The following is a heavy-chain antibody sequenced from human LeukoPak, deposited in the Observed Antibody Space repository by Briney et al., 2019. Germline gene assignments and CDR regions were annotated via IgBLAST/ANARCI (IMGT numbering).Heavy chain of an antibody. CDR1: GFTFSRDW. J-gene: IGHJ4*02. Sequence: GGSLRLSCAASGFTFSRDWMHWVRQAPGKGLVWVSRMNSDGSTTNYADSVKGRFTISRDNSKNTLYLQMNSLRAEDTAVYFCARASQWLAFDNWGQGTLVAVSS. CDR2: MNSDGSTT. V-gene: IGHV3-74*01. D-gene: IGHD6-19*01. CDR3: ARASQWLAFDN.